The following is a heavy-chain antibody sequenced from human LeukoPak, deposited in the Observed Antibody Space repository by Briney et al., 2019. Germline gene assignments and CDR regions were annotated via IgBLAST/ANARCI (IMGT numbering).Heavy chain of an antibody. V-gene: IGHV3-21*01. CDR2: ISSSSSYI. D-gene: IGHD6-6*01. J-gene: IGHJ4*02. CDR3: ATADSNIGARRIGFDS. CDR1: GFTFSSYS. Sequence: GGSLRLSCAASGFTFSSYSMNWVRQAPGKGLEWVSSISSSSSYIYYADSVRGRFIISRDNTRNSLYLQMNTLRAEDTAAYYCATADSNIGARRIGFDSCGQGTLVIVSS.